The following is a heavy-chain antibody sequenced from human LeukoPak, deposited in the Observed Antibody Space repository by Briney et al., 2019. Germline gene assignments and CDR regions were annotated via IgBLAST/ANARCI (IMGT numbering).Heavy chain of an antibody. V-gene: IGHV3-30*02. J-gene: IGHJ4*02. CDR3: AKDETVVAATPGYFDY. Sequence: GGSLRLSCAASGFTFSSYGMRCVRQAPGKWLEWVAFVRYDGSNKYYADSVKGRFTISRDNSKNTLYLQMNSLRAEDTAVYYCAKDETVVAATPGYFDYWGQGTLVTVSS. D-gene: IGHD2-15*01. CDR1: GFTFSSYG. CDR2: VRYDGSNK.